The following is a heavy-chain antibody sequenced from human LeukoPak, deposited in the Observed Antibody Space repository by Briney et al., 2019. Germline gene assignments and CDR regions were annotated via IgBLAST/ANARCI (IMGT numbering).Heavy chain of an antibody. CDR2: IIPIFGTA. CDR1: GGTFSSYA. D-gene: IGHD5-18*01. J-gene: IGHJ5*02. CDR3: ARRANTAMEYNWFDP. Sequence: GASVKVSCKASGGTFSSYAISWVRQAPGQGLEWMGEIIPIFGTANYAQKFQGRVTITADESTSTAYMELSSLRSEDTAVYYCARRANTAMEYNWFDPWGQGTLVTVSS. V-gene: IGHV1-69*13.